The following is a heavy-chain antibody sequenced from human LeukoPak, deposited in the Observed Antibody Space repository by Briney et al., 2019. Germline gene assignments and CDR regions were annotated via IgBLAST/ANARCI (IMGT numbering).Heavy chain of an antibody. CDR3: ARDGGVVTDSFFDY. D-gene: IGHD2-21*02. J-gene: IGHJ4*02. CDR1: GYTFTSYA. Sequence: ASVKVSCKASGYTFTSYAMNWVRQAPGQGLEWMGWINTNTGNPTYAQGFAGRFVFSLDTSVSTAYLQISSLKAEDTAVYYCARDGGVVTDSFFDYWGQGTLVTVSS. CDR2: INTNTGNP. V-gene: IGHV7-4-1*02.